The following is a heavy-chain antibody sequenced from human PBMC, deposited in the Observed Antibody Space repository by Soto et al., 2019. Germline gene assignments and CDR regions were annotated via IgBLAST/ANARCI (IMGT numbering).Heavy chain of an antibody. J-gene: IGHJ4*02. CDR1: GGTFSRHP. Sequence: SVKVSCKASGGTFSRHPISWVRQVSGQGLEWMGGTIPFSNTITYAQKFQGRVTISADESTSTAYMELSSLRSDDTAVYYCTREGYKYGRPANFDSWGQGTLVTVPS. D-gene: IGHD5-18*01. V-gene: IGHV1-69*13. CDR2: TIPFSNTI. CDR3: TREGYKYGRPANFDS.